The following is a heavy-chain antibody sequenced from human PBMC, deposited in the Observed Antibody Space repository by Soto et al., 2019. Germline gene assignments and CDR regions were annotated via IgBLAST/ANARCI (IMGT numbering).Heavy chain of an antibody. D-gene: IGHD3-10*02. Sequence: VNRVSKDKGKGLEWVGRVKSKAHGGTTDYSEPVKGRFAISRDDSKNMVYLQMNSLKIEDTVFYFCTTNTSNAMLILPLDSWCNGPLVTVS. J-gene: IGHJ5*01. V-gene: IGHV3-15*07. CDR3: TTNTSNAMLILPLDS. CDR2: VKSKAHGGTT.